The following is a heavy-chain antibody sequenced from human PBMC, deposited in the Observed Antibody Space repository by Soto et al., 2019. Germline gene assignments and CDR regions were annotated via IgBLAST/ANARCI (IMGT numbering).Heavy chain of an antibody. D-gene: IGHD6-6*01. J-gene: IGHJ6*02. CDR2: IIPLLGTP. CDR1: GGTFSSYA. V-gene: IGHV1-69*01. Sequence: QVQLVQSGAEVKKPGSSVKVSCRASGGTFSSYAVSWVRQAPGQGLEWMVVIIPLLGTPKYAQKFQGRVTINADASATTAYMELTSLRSDDTAVYYWARESSSPKYYYYGMDVWGQGTTVTVSS. CDR3: ARESSSPKYYYYGMDV.